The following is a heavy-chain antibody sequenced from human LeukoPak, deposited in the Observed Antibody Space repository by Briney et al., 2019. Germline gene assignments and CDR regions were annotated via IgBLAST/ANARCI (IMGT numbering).Heavy chain of an antibody. J-gene: IGHJ3*02. CDR1: GYTFTGYY. Sequence: ASVKVSCKASGYTFTGYYMRWVRQAPGQGLEWMGWINPNSGGTNYAQKFQGRVTMTRDTSISTAYMELSRLRSDDTAVYYCARDRYSGYEDDAFDIWGQGTMVTVSS. D-gene: IGHD5-12*01. CDR2: INPNSGGT. CDR3: ARDRYSGYEDDAFDI. V-gene: IGHV1-2*02.